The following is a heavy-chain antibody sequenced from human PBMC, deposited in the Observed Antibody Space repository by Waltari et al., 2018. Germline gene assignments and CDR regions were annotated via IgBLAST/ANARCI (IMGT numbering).Heavy chain of an antibody. CDR3: ARDRGRGLYLDT. D-gene: IGHD2-15*01. CDR1: GDSMTSTNC. Sequence: QLQLQESGPGLVEPSGTLSLNCAVSGDSMTSTNCWSWVRQSPQKGLEWIGQVHHSGRSLITPSFASRVTVSRDTSKNQFSLKVTSATAADTAVYYCARDRGRGLYLDTWGPGILVTVSP. V-gene: IGHV4-4*02. CDR2: VHHSGRS. J-gene: IGHJ4*02.